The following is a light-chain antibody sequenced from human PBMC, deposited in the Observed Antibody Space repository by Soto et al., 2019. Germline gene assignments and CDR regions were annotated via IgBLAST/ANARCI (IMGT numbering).Light chain of an antibody. CDR2: EVS. V-gene: IGLV2-23*02. J-gene: IGLJ1*01. CDR1: SSDVGSYNL. Sequence: QSALTQPASVSGSPGQSITISCTGTSSDVGSYNLVSWYQHHPGKAPKLMIYEVSKWPSGVSNRFSGSKSGNTASLTISGLQAENEADYYCCSYAGSSTFPYVFGTGTKLTVL. CDR3: CSYAGSSTFPYV.